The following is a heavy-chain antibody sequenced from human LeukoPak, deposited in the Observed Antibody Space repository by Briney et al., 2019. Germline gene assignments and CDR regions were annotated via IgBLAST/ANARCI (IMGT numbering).Heavy chain of an antibody. Sequence: PSETLSLTCTVSGGSISSYYWSWIRQPPGKGLEWIGYIYYSGSTNYNPSLKSRVTLSVDTSKNQFSLKLSSVTAADTAVYYCASSGTVTEYYFDYWGQGTLVTVSS. V-gene: IGHV4-59*01. J-gene: IGHJ4*02. CDR2: IYYSGST. CDR1: GGSISSYY. CDR3: ASSGTVTEYYFDY. D-gene: IGHD4-17*01.